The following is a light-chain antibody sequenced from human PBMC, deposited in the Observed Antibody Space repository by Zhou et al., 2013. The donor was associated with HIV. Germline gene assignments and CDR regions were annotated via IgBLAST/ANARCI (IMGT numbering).Light chain of an antibody. CDR3: QQYYSYPWT. Sequence: DIQLTQSPSSLSASLGDRVTITCRASQTITTWLAWYQQKPGQPPKLLIYKASTLQSGVPSGFSGSGSGTEFTLTINSLRPDDFATYYCQQYYSYPWTFGQGTKVEV. J-gene: IGKJ1*01. V-gene: IGKV1-5*03. CDR2: KAS. CDR1: QTITTW.